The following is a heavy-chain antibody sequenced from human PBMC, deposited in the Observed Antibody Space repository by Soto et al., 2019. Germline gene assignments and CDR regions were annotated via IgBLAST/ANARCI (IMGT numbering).Heavy chain of an antibody. CDR1: GYTFTDYF. J-gene: IGHJ5*02. CDR2: INPKSRGT. Sequence: QVQLVQSGAEVKKPGASVKVSCQASGYTFTDYFIHWVRQAPGQAFEWMGWINPKSRGTNYAQKFQGRVTMTRDTSNSTAYMELMGLRSDDTAVYYCARVTLKAGNWFDPWGQGTLVTVSS. CDR3: ARVTLKAGNWFDP. V-gene: IGHV1-2*02.